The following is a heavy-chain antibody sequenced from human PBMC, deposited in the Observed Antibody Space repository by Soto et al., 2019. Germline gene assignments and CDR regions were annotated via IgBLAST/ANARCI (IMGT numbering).Heavy chain of an antibody. CDR2: INYSGST. CDR3: ARDSGGLRLGESSLYGEKDSFDV. V-gene: IGHV4-34*01. D-gene: IGHD3-16*02. CDR1: DVSFSEYY. J-gene: IGHJ3*01. Sequence: LSLTCGVSDVSFSEYYWSWIRQPPGKGLEWIGEINYSGSTKFNPSLKSRVTLSIDTSKDQFSLRLSSVTAADTAVYYCARDSGGLRLGESSLYGEKDSFDVWDQGTLVTVSS.